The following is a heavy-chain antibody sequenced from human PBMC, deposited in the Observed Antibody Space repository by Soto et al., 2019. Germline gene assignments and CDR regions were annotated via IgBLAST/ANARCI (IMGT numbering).Heavy chain of an antibody. D-gene: IGHD2-21*02. J-gene: IGHJ4*02. CDR2: ISYDGSNK. Sequence: VQLVESGGGLVQPGGSLRLSCAASGFTFSSYAMHWVRQAPGKGLEWVAVISYDGSNKYYADSVKGRFTISRDNSKNTLYLQMNSLRAEDTAVYYCARDGRLWCGGDCYNPDYWGQGTLVTVSS. CDR3: ARDGRLWCGGDCYNPDY. V-gene: IGHV3-30-3*01. CDR1: GFTFSSYA.